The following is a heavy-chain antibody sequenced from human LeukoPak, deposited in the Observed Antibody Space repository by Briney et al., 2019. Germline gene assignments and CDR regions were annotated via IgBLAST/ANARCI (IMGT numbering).Heavy chain of an antibody. CDR2: IYHSGST. D-gene: IGHD1-1*01. CDR3: ARRRYNWNDGGSAFDI. CDR1: GGSISSSNW. V-gene: IGHV4-4*02. Sequence: SETLSLTCAVSGGSISSSNWWSCVRQPPGKGLEWIGEIYHSGSTNYNPSLKSRVTISVDKSKNQFSLKLSSVTAADTAVYYCARRRYNWNDGGSAFDIWGQGTMVTVSS. J-gene: IGHJ3*02.